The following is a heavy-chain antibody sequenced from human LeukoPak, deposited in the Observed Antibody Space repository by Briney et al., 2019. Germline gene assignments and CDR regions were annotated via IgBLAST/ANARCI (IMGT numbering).Heavy chain of an antibody. D-gene: IGHD5-18*01. V-gene: IGHV4-31*03. Sequence: PSETLSLTCTVSGGSISSGGYYWSWLRQHPGKGLEGFVYIYYSGSTYYNQSLKSRVTISVDTSKNQFSLKLSSVTAADTAVYYCARARRGYSYGLLFDYWGQGTLVTVSS. J-gene: IGHJ4*02. CDR2: IYYSGST. CDR1: GGSISSGGYY. CDR3: ARARRGYSYGLLFDY.